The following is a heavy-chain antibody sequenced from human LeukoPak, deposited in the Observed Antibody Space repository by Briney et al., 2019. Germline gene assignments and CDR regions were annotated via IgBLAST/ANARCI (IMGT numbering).Heavy chain of an antibody. CDR3: ARFQYYDILTGYSGAFDI. CDR1: GYTFTSYG. J-gene: IGHJ3*02. Sequence: GASVKVSCKASGYTFTSYGISWVRQAPGQGLEWMGWISAYNGNTNYAQKLQGRVTMTTDTSTSTAYMELRSLRSDDTAAYYCARFQYYDILTGYSGAFDIWGQGTMVTVSS. V-gene: IGHV1-18*01. D-gene: IGHD3-9*01. CDR2: ISAYNGNT.